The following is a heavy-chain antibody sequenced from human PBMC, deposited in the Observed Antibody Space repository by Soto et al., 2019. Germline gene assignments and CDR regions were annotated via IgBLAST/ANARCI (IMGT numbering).Heavy chain of an antibody. D-gene: IGHD5-12*01. V-gene: IGHV1-69*13. CDR2: IIPIFGTA. CDR3: ARESVDIVATIYYYYGMDV. Sequence: SVKVSCKASGGTFSSYAIIWVRQAPGQGLEWMGGIIPIFGTANYAQKFQGRVTITADESTSTAYMELSSLRSEDTAVYYCARESVDIVATIYYYYGMDVWGQGTTVTVSS. CDR1: GGTFSSYA. J-gene: IGHJ6*02.